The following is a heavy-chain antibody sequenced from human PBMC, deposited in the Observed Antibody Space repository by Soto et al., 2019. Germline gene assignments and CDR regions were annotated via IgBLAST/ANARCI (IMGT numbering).Heavy chain of an antibody. V-gene: IGHV3-30*18. Sequence: QVQLVESGGGVVQPGRSLRLSCAASGFTLSSYGMHWVRQAPGKGLAWVAVISYDGSNKYYADSVKGRFTISRDNSKNTLYLQMHSLRAEDTAVYYCAKDRSGSFWYFELWGRGTLVTVSS. CDR3: AKDRSGSFWYFEL. CDR2: ISYDGSNK. D-gene: IGHD1-26*01. CDR1: GFTLSSYG. J-gene: IGHJ2*01.